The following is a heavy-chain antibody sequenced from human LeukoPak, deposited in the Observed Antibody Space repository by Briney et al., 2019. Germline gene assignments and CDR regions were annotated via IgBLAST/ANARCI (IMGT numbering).Heavy chain of an antibody. V-gene: IGHV1-69*05. D-gene: IGHD2-2*01. CDR2: IIPIFGTA. CDR1: GGTFSSYA. CDR3: ARDCSSTSCYPWELDY. Sequence: SVKVSCKASGGTFSSYAISWVRQAPGQGLEWMGGIIPIFGTANYAQKLQGRVTMTTDTSTSTAYMELRSLRSDDTAVYYCARDCSSTSCYPWELDYWGQGTLVTVSS. J-gene: IGHJ4*02.